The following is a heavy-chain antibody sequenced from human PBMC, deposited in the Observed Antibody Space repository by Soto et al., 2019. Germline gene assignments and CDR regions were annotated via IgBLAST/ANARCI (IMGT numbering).Heavy chain of an antibody. V-gene: IGHV4-61*01. J-gene: IGHJ4*02. CDR2: GSYSGTT. CDR1: GVSVSSGSFY. CDR3: ARGATVTQYDY. D-gene: IGHD4-17*01. Sequence: QVQLQESGPGLVKPSETLSLTCTVSGVSVSSGSFYWAWIRQPPGKGLEWIGFGSYSGTTNYKPSRKSRVTIFVDTSRSQISLKVSSLTAADTAVYYCARGATVTQYDYWGQGTLVTVSS.